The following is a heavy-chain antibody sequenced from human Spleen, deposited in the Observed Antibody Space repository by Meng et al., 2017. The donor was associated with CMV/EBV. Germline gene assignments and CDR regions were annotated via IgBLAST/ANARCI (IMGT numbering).Heavy chain of an antibody. Sequence: YAASGLTFSRSAMHWVRQAPGKGLEWVAVISYDGSNKYYADSVKGRFTISRDNSKNTLYLQMNSLRAEDTAVYYCARDRDYENPFDYWGQGTLVTVSS. V-gene: IGHV3-30*04. CDR3: ARDRDYENPFDY. CDR2: ISYDGSNK. D-gene: IGHD4-17*01. J-gene: IGHJ4*02. CDR1: GLTFSRSA.